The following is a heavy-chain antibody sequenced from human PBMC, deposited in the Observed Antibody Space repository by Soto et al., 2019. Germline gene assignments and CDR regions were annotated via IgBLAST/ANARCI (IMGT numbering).Heavy chain of an antibody. Sequence: PGGSLRLSCAASGVTFSSYAMSWVRQAPGKGLEWVSAISGSGGSTYYADSVKGRFTISRDNSKNTLYLQMNSLRAEDTAVYYCAKDQGPEEGYNWFDPWGQGTLVTVSS. CDR2: ISGSGGST. J-gene: IGHJ5*02. V-gene: IGHV3-23*01. CDR3: AKDQGPEEGYNWFDP. CDR1: GVTFSSYA.